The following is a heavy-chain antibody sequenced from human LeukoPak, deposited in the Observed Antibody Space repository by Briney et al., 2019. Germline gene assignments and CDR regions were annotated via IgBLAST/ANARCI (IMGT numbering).Heavy chain of an antibody. CDR1: GDSISSNY. CDR3: AREDTMATGAFDI. CDR2: IHTSGST. Sequence: SETLSLTCTVSGDSISSNYWSWIRQPAGKGLEWIGRIHTSGSTNYNPSLKSRVTMSVDTSKNQFSLKLSSVTAADTAVYYCAREDTMATGAFDIWGQGTMVTVSS. V-gene: IGHV4-4*07. J-gene: IGHJ3*02. D-gene: IGHD5-24*01.